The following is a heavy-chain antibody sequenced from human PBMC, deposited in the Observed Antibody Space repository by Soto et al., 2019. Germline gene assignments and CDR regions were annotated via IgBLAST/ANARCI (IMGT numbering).Heavy chain of an antibody. Sequence: QVQLVQSGAEVKKPGSSVKVSCKASGGTFSSYAISWVRQAPGQGLEWMGGIIPIFGTANYAQKFQGRVTITADESTSAAYMERSRLRSEDTAVYYCASDDYGSSTSCYTRGNWFDPWGQGTLVTVSS. J-gene: IGHJ5*02. CDR1: GGTFSSYA. V-gene: IGHV1-69*01. CDR2: IIPIFGTA. D-gene: IGHD2-2*02. CDR3: ASDDYGSSTSCYTRGNWFDP.